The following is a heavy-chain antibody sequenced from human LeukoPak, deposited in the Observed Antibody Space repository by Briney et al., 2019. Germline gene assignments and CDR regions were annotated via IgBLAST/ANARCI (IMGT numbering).Heavy chain of an antibody. CDR3: LSNSGH. CDR1: GFTISAYW. Sequence: GGSLRLSCAAPGFTISAYWMNWVRQAPGSGREWVANISPDGSKTMFEDSVKGRFTTARDNAKSSMLLQISSLRAEDTAVYYCLSNSGHWGQGTRVTVSS. D-gene: IGHD5/OR15-5a*01. V-gene: IGHV3-7*03. J-gene: IGHJ4*02. CDR2: ISPDGSKT.